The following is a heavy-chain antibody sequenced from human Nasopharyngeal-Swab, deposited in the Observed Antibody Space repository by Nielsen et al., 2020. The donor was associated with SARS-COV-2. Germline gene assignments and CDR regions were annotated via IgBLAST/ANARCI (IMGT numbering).Heavy chain of an antibody. Sequence: ALVKVSCKASGYTFTRYGISGVRQAPGQGVEWMGWISAYNGNTNYAQKLQGRVTMTTDTSTSTAYMELRSLRSDDTAVYYCARGEKGYSYGYYWYFDLWGRGTLVTVSS. V-gene: IGHV1-18*01. CDR3: ARGEKGYSYGYYWYFDL. J-gene: IGHJ2*01. D-gene: IGHD5-18*01. CDR1: GYTFTRYG. CDR2: ISAYNGNT.